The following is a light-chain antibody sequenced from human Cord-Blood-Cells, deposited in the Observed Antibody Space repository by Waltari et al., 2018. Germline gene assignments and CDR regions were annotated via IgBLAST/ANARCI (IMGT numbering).Light chain of an antibody. J-gene: IGLJ2*01. CDR2: QDS. CDR3: QAWDSSNVV. V-gene: IGLV3-1*01. Sequence: SYELTQPPSVSVSPGQTASITCSGDKLGDKYACWYQQKPCQSPVLVIYQDSKRPSGIPARFSGSNSGNTATLTISGTQAMYEADYYCQAWDSSNVVFGGGTKLTVL. CDR1: KLGDKY.